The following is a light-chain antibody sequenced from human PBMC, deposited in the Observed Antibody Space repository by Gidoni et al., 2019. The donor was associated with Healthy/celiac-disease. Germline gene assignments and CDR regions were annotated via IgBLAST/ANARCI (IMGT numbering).Light chain of an antibody. CDR1: RSDVGSYNL. CDR2: EGS. CDR3: CSYAGSSTWV. Sequence: QSALTQPAAEAGSPGQSITISCTGTRSDVGSYNLVSWYQQPPGKAPKLMIYEGSKRPSGVSTRFSGSKSGNTASLTISGLQAEDEADYYCCSYAGSSTWVFGGGTKLTVL. J-gene: IGLJ3*02. V-gene: IGLV2-23*01.